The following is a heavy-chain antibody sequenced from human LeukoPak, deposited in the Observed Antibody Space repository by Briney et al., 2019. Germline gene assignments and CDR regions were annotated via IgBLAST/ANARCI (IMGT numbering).Heavy chain of an antibody. Sequence: SETLSLTCTVSGGSISSYYWSWIRQPPGKGLEWIGCIYYSGSTNYNPSLKSRVTISVDTSKNQFSLKLSSVTAADTAVYYCARHSTSGWNWFDPWGQGTLVTVSS. J-gene: IGHJ5*02. V-gene: IGHV4-59*08. CDR1: GGSISSYY. CDR3: ARHSTSGWNWFDP. CDR2: IYYSGST. D-gene: IGHD6-19*01.